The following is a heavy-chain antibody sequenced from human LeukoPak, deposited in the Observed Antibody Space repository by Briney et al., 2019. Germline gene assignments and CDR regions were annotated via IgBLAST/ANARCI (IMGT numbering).Heavy chain of an antibody. J-gene: IGHJ4*02. V-gene: IGHV1-18*04. Sequence: ASVKVSCKASGYTFTNYGITWVRQAPGQGLEWMGWISASDGKTKYSQKLQGRVTMSTDTSTNTAYMELRSLRADDTAVYYCARHPPCWGGSCQFTDTTLDYWGQGTLVTVSS. CDR3: ARHPPCWGGSCQFTDTTLDY. D-gene: IGHD2-15*01. CDR2: ISASDGKT. CDR1: GYTFTNYG.